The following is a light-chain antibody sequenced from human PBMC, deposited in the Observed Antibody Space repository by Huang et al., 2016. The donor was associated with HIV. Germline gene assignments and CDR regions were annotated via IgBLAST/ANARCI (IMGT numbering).Light chain of an antibody. CDR3: QQYNDFRST. Sequence: ETVMTQSPVPLSVSPGDRASLSCRSRQIVSSHLAWYQQKPGQAPRLLIYAASTRATGVPARFSGSGAGTEFTLTISTLQSEDSAVSYCQQYNDFRSTFGPGTRVEIK. J-gene: IGKJ3*01. V-gene: IGKV3-15*01. CDR2: AAS. CDR1: QIVSSH.